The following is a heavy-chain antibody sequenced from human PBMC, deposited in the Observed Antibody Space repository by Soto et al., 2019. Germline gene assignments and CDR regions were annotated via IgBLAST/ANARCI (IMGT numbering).Heavy chain of an antibody. J-gene: IGHJ6*02. CDR3: ARDRAIAARRSYYYGMDV. CDR1: GFTFSDYY. V-gene: IGHV3-11*01. D-gene: IGHD6-6*01. CDR2: ISSSGSTI. Sequence: GGSLRLSCAASGFTFSDYYMSWIRQAPGKGLEWVSYISSSGSTIYYADSVKGRFTISRDNAKNSLYLQMNSLRSEDTAVYYCARDRAIAARRSYYYGMDVWGQGTTVTVSS.